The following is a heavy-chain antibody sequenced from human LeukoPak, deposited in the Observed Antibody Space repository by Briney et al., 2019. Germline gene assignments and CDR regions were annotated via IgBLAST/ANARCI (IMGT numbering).Heavy chain of an antibody. J-gene: IGHJ6*02. V-gene: IGHV1-2*02. CDR3: ARRAVYYYYGMYV. CDR2: INPNSGGT. D-gene: IGHD6-25*01. CDR1: GYTFTGYY. Sequence: ASVKVSCKASGYTFTGYYMHWVRQAPGQGLEWMGWINPNSGGTNYAQKFQGRVTMTRDTSISTAYMEVSRLKSDDTAVYYCARRAVYYYYGMYVWGQGSTVTVSS.